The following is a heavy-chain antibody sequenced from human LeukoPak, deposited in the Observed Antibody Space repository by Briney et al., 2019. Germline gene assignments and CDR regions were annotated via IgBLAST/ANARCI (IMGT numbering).Heavy chain of an antibody. CDR2: IYHSGTT. J-gene: IGHJ5*02. D-gene: IGHD2-15*01. CDR3: ASSSVVVAAKFDP. Sequence: PSETLSLTCAVSGYSITSSSWWGWIRQPPGKGLEWIGYIYHSGTTYYNPSLQSRVTMSVDTSKNQFSLKLSSVTAADTAVYYCASSSVVVAAKFDPWGQGTLVTVSS. V-gene: IGHV4-28*01. CDR1: GYSITSSSW.